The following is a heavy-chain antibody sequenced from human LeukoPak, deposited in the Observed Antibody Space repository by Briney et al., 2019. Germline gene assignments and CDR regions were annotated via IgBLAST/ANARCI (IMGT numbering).Heavy chain of an antibody. V-gene: IGHV3-30*02. Sequence: PGGSLRLSCAASGFTFSSYGMHWVRQAPGKGLEWVAFIRYDGSNKYYADSVKGRFTISRDNSKNTLYLQMNSLRAEDTAVYYCAKDQGSGSLDYWGQGTLVTVSS. D-gene: IGHD3-10*01. CDR2: IRYDGSNK. CDR3: AKDQGSGSLDY. CDR1: GFTFSSYG. J-gene: IGHJ4*02.